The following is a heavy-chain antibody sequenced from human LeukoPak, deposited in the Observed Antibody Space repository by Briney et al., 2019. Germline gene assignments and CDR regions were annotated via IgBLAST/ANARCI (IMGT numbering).Heavy chain of an antibody. J-gene: IGHJ4*02. Sequence: ASVKVSCKASGYTFSSYAMHWVRQAPGERLDWMGWINAGNGNTKYSQKFQGRLTITRDTSANTAYMELSSLRSEDTAVSYCANDSLWFGEFDYWGQGTLVTVSS. D-gene: IGHD3-10*01. CDR1: GYTFSSYA. V-gene: IGHV1-3*01. CDR2: INAGNGNT. CDR3: ANDSLWFGEFDY.